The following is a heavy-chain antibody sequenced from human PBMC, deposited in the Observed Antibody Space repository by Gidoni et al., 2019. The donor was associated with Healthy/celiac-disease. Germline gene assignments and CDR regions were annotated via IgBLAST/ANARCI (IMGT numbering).Heavy chain of an antibody. D-gene: IGHD4-4*01. CDR2: IRSKANSYAT. CDR1: GFTFSGSA. J-gene: IGHJ6*03. Sequence: EVQLVESGGGVVQPGGSLKLSCAASGFTFSGSAMPWVRQVSGKGLEWVGLIRSKANSYATAYAASVKGRFTISRDDSKNTAYLQMNSLKTEDTAVYYCTRRSSVTGYYYMDVWGKGTTVTVSS. V-gene: IGHV3-73*02. CDR3: TRRSSVTGYYYMDV.